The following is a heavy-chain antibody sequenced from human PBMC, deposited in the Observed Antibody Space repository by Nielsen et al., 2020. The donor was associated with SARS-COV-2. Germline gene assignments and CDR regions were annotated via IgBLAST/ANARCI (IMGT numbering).Heavy chain of an antibody. Sequence: GESLKISCAASGFTFSSYAMSWVRQAPGKGLEWVSAISGSGGSTYYADSVKGRFTISRDNSKNSLYLQMNSLRAEDTALYYCAKDPSPSYSSGYYGYFDYWGQGTLVTVSS. CDR2: ISGSGGST. CDR3: AKDPSPSYSSGYYGYFDY. V-gene: IGHV3-23*01. CDR1: GFTFSSYA. D-gene: IGHD3-22*01. J-gene: IGHJ4*02.